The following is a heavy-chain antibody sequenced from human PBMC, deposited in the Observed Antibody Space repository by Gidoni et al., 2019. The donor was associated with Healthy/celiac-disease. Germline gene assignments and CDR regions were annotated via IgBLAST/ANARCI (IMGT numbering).Heavy chain of an antibody. J-gene: IGHJ4*02. CDR3: ASGLDY. CDR1: GGSISSSSYY. CDR2: IYYSGST. Sequence: HLQLQGSGPGLVQPSETPSLPCTVSGGSISSSSYYWGWIRQPPGKGLEWIGSIYYSGSTYYNPSLKSRVTISVDTSKNQFSLKLSSVTAADTAVYYCASGLDYWGQGTLVTVSS. V-gene: IGHV4-39*01.